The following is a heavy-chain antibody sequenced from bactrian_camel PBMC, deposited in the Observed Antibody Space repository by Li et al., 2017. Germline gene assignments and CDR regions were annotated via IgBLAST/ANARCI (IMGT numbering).Heavy chain of an antibody. D-gene: IGHD6*01. CDR2: TIADDGST. J-gene: IGHJ4*01. CDR1: GQTFSRYC. Sequence: QVQLVESGGGSVQTGGSLRLSCAISGQTFSRYCTAWFRQAPGKEREGVATIADDGSTRYAVDVKGRFTISLENAKNTLYLQMNSLKPEDTAVYYCTKDGFGWFSDYWGQGTQVTVS. V-gene: IGHV3S1*01. CDR3: TKDGFGWFSDY.